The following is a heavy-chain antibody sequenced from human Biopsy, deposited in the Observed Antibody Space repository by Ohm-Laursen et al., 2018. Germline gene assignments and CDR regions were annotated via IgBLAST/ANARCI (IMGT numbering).Heavy chain of an antibody. D-gene: IGHD3-3*01. J-gene: IGHJ4*02. CDR2: IVPILGHL. CDR1: GGPSSNYA. V-gene: IGHV1-69*04. CDR3: AADADGYYTEFDY. Sequence: SSVKVSCKASGGPSSNYAFSWVRQAPGQGLEWVGRIVPILGHLNYAQRFQGRVSITADKSTSYVYMELSRLTSGDTAVYYCAADADGYYTEFDYWGPGTLATVSS.